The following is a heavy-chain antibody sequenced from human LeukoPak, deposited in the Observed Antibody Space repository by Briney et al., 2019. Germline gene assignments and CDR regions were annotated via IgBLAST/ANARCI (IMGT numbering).Heavy chain of an antibody. CDR1: GFTFNRNA. J-gene: IGHJ4*02. V-gene: IGHV3-23*01. CDR2: IGGSGDKT. Sequence: GGSLRLSCAASGFTFNRNAISWVRQAAGKGLEWVSTIGGSGDKTFYADSVKGRFTISRDNSKNMLHLQVSSLTGEDTALYYCVRRGDASSGWGDHDYWGQGALVTVSS. D-gene: IGHD6-19*01. CDR3: VRRGDASSGWGDHDY.